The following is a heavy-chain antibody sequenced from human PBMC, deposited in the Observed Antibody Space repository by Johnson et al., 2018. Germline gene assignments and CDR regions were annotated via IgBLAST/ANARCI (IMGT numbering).Heavy chain of an antibody. V-gene: IGHV3-9*01. Sequence: EVQLVETGGGSIQPGGSLRLSCAASGFTVSSNYMSWVRQAPGKGLEWVSGISWTSGSIGYADSVKGRFTISRDNAKNSLYLQMNSLRAEDTALYYCAKDDLNYYGMDVWGQGTTVTVSS. CDR3: AKDDLNYYGMDV. CDR2: ISWTSGSI. J-gene: IGHJ6*02. CDR1: GFTVSSNY.